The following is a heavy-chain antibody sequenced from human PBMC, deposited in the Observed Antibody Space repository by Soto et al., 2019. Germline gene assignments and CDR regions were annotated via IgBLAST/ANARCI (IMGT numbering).Heavy chain of an antibody. J-gene: IGHJ5*02. CDR2: IYYSGTT. D-gene: IGHD3-9*01. CDR3: AGPRVGFTIFGLVNFDGYNWFDP. CDR1: GGSISNYY. Sequence: SETLSLTCTVSGGSISNYYWSWIRQPPGKGLERIGYIYYSGTTNYNPSLKSRVTISVDTSKNQFSLKLSSVTAADTAVYYCAGPRVGFTIFGLVNFDGYNWFDPWGQGTLVTVSS. V-gene: IGHV4-59*08.